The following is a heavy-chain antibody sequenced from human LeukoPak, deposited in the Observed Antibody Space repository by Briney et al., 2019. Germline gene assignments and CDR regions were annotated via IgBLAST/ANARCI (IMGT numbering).Heavy chain of an antibody. CDR1: GFTFSSYA. CDR3: ARDICELCSGYFDY. Sequence: PGGSLRLSCAASGFTFSSYAMHWVRQAPGKGLEWVAVITYDGTNKYYADSVKGRFTISRDNSKNTLYLQMNSLRAEDTAVYCCARDICELCSGYFDYWGQGTLVTVSS. D-gene: IGHD3-10*02. V-gene: IGHV3-30*01. J-gene: IGHJ4*02. CDR2: ITYDGTNK.